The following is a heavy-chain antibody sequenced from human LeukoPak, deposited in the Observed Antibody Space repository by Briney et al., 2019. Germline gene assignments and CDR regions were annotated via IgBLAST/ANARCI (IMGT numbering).Heavy chain of an antibody. CDR1: GGSINSSNW. CDR3: ARVSMDSNGYY. J-gene: IGHJ4*02. V-gene: IGHV4-4*02. Sequence: SETLSLTCAVSGGSINSSNWWSWVRQPPGKGLEWIGEIYHSGSTNYNPSLKSRITISVDKSKNQFSLKLSSVTAADTARYYCARVSMDSNGYYWGQGTLVTVSS. D-gene: IGHD3-22*01. CDR2: IYHSGST.